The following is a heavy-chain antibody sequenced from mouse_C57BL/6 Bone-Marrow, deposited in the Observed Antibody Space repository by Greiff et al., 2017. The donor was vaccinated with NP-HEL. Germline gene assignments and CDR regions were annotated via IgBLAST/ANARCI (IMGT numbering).Heavy chain of an antibody. V-gene: IGHV1-62-2*01. CDR3: ARHEGRWDGYFDY. CDR1: GYTFTEYT. J-gene: IGHJ2*01. CDR2: FYPGSGSI. Sequence: VQRVESGAELVKPGASVKLSCKASGYTFTEYTINWVKQRSGQGLEWIGWFYPGSGSITDNEKFKDKATLTADKSSITFYMELSRWTSEDSAVYFGARHEGRWDGYFDYWGQGTTLTVSS. D-gene: IGHD4-1*01.